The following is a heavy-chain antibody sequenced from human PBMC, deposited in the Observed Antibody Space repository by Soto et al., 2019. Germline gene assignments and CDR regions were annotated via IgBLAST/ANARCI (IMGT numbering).Heavy chain of an antibody. J-gene: IGHJ6*02. CDR2: ISSRSYTI. Sequence: EVKLVESGGDLVQPGGSLRLSCAASGFTFSTYSMNWVRQAPGKGLEWVSYISSRSYTIYYVDSVKGRFTISRDNAKNSLYLQMNSLRDEDKAVYYGARGGSSSDTGMDVWGQGTTVTVSS. D-gene: IGHD6-6*01. V-gene: IGHV3-48*02. CDR1: GFTFSTYS. CDR3: ARGGSSSDTGMDV.